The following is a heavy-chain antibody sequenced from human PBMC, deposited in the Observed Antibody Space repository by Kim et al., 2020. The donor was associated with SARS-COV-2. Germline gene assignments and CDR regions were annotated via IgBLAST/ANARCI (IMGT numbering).Heavy chain of an antibody. Sequence: GGSLRLSCAGSGFSFSTHGMAWVRQAPGKGLECISTISANGGSTYYADSVKGRFIISRDNSKNTLYVQMNGLRVEDTAVYYCAKDAGVGSSWLLDSWGRGTQVTVSS. CDR2: ISANGGST. CDR3: AKDAGVGSSWLLDS. CDR1: GFSFSTHG. J-gene: IGHJ4*02. V-gene: IGHV3-23*01. D-gene: IGHD6-13*01.